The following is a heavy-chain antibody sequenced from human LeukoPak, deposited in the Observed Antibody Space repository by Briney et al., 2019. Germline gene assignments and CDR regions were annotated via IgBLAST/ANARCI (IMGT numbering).Heavy chain of an antibody. CDR1: GFTFSNAW. CDR3: ARSLVGASDY. CDR2: INPDGSTT. J-gene: IGHJ4*02. D-gene: IGHD1-26*01. V-gene: IGHV3-74*01. Sequence: AGGSLKLSCAASGFTFSNAWMHWVRQAPGKGLVWVSRINPDGSTTNYADPVKGRFTVSRDNAKDTLYLQMNTLRAEDTAVYYCARSLVGASDYWGQGTLVTVSS.